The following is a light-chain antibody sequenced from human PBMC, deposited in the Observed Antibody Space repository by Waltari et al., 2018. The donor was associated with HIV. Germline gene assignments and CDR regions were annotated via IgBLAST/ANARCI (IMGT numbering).Light chain of an antibody. Sequence: QSALTQPASVSGFPGQSITISCTGRSSDVGSYNYVSWYQQHPGKAPKLVIYAVSKRPSGVSNRFSGSKSGNTASLTISGLQAEDEADYYCCSYAGSNTYLFGTGTEVTVL. V-gene: IGLV2-23*02. CDR2: AVS. J-gene: IGLJ1*01. CDR1: SSDVGSYNY. CDR3: CSYAGSNTYL.